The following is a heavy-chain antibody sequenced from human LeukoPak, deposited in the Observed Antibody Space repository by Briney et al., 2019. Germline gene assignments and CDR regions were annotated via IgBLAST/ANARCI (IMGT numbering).Heavy chain of an antibody. CDR3: ARAPSGWNFDC. CDR2: ISGSGGST. V-gene: IGHV3-23*01. CDR1: GFTFSSYA. Sequence: GGSLRLSCAASGFTFSSYAMSWVRQAPGKGLEWVSGISGSGGSTYYADSVKGRFIISRDNSKNTLYLQMNSLRAEDTAVYYCARAPSGWNFDCWGQGTLVTVSS. D-gene: IGHD6-19*01. J-gene: IGHJ4*02.